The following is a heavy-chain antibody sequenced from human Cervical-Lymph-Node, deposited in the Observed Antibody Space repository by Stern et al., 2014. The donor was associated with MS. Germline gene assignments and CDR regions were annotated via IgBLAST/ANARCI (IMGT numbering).Heavy chain of an antibody. V-gene: IGHV5-51*01. Sequence: VQLGQSGGEVKKPGESLKISCQGSGYRFTNYWIGWVRQMPGRGLEWMGITYPDDSDTRYSPSFRGQVTISADKSISTAYLQWSSLKASDTAMYYCARLVAPGGDAFDIWGQGTMVTVSS. CDR1: GYRFTNYW. CDR2: TYPDDSDT. D-gene: IGHD3-16*02. CDR3: ARLVAPGGDAFDI. J-gene: IGHJ3*02.